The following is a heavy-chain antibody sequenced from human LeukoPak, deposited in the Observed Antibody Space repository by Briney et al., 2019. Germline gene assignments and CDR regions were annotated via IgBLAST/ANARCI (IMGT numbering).Heavy chain of an antibody. CDR3: ARDPSRYDLDY. V-gene: IGHV3-48*01. CDR2: ISSSSSTI. CDR1: GFTFSSYS. D-gene: IGHD5-12*01. Sequence: GGCLRLSCAASGFTFSSYSMNWVRRAPGKGLEWVSYISSSSSTIYYADSVKGRFTISRDNAENSLFLQMNSLRAEDTAVYYCARDPSRYDLDYWGQGTLVTVSS. J-gene: IGHJ4*02.